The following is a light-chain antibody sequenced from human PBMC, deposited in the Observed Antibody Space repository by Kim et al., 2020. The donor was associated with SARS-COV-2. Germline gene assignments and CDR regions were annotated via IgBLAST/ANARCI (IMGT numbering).Light chain of an antibody. V-gene: IGLV10-54*01. CDR3: SAWDYSVSAWV. CDR1: SNNVGNEG. Sequence: QAGLTQPPSVSKDLRQTATLTCTGDSNNVGNEGAAWLQQHQGHPPKLLFYRNNNRPSGISERLSASRSGNTASLTITGLQPEDEADYYCSAWDYSVSAWVFVGGTQLTVL. CDR2: RNN. J-gene: IGLJ3*02.